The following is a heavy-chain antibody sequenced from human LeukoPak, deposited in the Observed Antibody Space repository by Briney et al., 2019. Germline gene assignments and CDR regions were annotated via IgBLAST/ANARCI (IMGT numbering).Heavy chain of an antibody. D-gene: IGHD3-22*01. CDR3: RRDGPYYYDSSGYYPRSSYNWFDP. V-gene: IGHV1-69*13. J-gene: IGHJ5*02. CDR1: GYTFTTYG. CDR2: IIPIFGTA. Sequence: SVKVSCKASGYTFTTYGVSWVRQAPGQGLEWMGGIIPIFGTANYAQKFQGRVTITADESTSTAYMELSSLRSEDTAVYYCRRDGPYYYDSSGYYPRSSYNWFDPWGQGTLVTVSS.